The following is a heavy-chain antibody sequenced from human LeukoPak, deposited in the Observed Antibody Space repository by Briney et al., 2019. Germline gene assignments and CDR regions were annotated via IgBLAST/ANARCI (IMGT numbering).Heavy chain of an antibody. D-gene: IGHD6-13*01. CDR3: ARDPAAAGTPYYGMDV. CDR1: GYTFTVYY. Sequence: ASVTVSSKASGYTFTVYYMHWVRQAPGQGLEWMGWINPNSGGTNYAQKFQGRVTITRETSLSTAYMELSRLRSDDTAVYYCARDPAAAGTPYYGMDVWGQGTTVTVSS. J-gene: IGHJ6*02. V-gene: IGHV1-2*02. CDR2: INPNSGGT.